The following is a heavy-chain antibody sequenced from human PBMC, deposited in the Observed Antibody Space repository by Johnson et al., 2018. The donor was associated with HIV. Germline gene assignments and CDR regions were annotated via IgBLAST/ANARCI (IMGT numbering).Heavy chain of an antibody. Sequence: QVQLVESGGGVVQPGGSLRLSCAASGFTFSSYGMHWVRQAPGKGLEWVAGITYDGTNKYYADSVKGRFTISRDNSKNTLYLQMNSLRAEGTAVYSWARGGTYFYGVGPSDAFDIWGQGTMVTVSS. CDR3: ARGGTYFYGVGPSDAFDI. D-gene: IGHD3-10*01. CDR2: ITYDGTNK. CDR1: GFTFSSYG. V-gene: IGHV3-30*03. J-gene: IGHJ3*02.